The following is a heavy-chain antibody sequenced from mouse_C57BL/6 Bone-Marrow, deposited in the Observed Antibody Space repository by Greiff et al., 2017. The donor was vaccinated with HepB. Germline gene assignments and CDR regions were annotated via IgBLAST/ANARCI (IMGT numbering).Heavy chain of an antibody. CDR1: GFTFSSYA. J-gene: IGHJ3*01. D-gene: IGHD1-1*01. CDR2: ISDGGSYT. V-gene: IGHV5-4*03. CDR3: ARAPYGSSEAWFAY. Sequence: EVKVVESGGGLVKPGGSLKLSCAASGFTFSSYAMSWVRQTPEKRLEWVATISDGGSYTYYSDNVKGRFTISRDNAKNNLYLQMSHLKSEDTAMYYCARAPYGSSEAWFAYWGQGTLVTVSA.